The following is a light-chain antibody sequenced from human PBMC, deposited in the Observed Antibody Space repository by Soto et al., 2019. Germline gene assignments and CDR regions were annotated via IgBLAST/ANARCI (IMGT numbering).Light chain of an antibody. Sequence: EIVMTKSPASLSVSPGESFTLSCRSSQSVASNLAWYQQKPGQAPRLLIYGTSTRATGIPARFSGGGSGTEFTLTISSLQSEDFAVYYCQQYNSWPPITFGQGTRLEIK. V-gene: IGKV3-15*01. J-gene: IGKJ5*01. CDR3: QQYNSWPPIT. CDR2: GTS. CDR1: QSVASN.